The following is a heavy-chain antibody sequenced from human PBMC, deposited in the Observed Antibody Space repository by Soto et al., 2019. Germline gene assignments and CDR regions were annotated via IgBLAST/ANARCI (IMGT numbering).Heavy chain of an antibody. CDR1: GGSISSGDYY. J-gene: IGHJ6*02. D-gene: IGHD4-17*01. CDR2: IYYSAST. V-gene: IGHV4-30-4*01. Sequence: QVQLQESGPGLVKPTQTLSLTCTVSGGSISSGDYYWSWIRQPPGKGLEWIGYIYYSASTYYNPSLKSRVTISVDTSKNQFSLKLSSVSAADTAVYYCARLSTVTTYYYYGMDVWGQGTTVTVSS. CDR3: ARLSTVTTYYYYGMDV.